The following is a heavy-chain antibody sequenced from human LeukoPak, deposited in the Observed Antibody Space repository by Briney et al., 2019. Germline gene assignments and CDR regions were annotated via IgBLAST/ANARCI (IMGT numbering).Heavy chain of an antibody. J-gene: IGHJ5*02. CDR2: IYTSGST. CDR1: GGSISSYY. D-gene: IGHD3-22*01. V-gene: IGHV4-4*07. Sequence: SETLSLTCTVSGGSISSYYWSWIRQPAGKGLEWIGRIYTSGSTNYNPSLKSRVTMSVDTSKNQFSLKLSSVTAADTAVYYSARDGLNYYDSSGYYRPNWFDPWGQGTLVTVSS. CDR3: ARDGLNYYDSSGYYRPNWFDP.